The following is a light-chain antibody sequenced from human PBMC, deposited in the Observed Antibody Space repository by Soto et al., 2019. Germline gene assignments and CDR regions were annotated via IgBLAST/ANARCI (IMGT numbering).Light chain of an antibody. CDR3: QSYDSSFVV. Sequence: NFMLTQPHSVSESPGKTVTISCTRSSGSIANNYMQWYQQRPGSAPTTVIFENNQRPSGVPDRFSGSTDGSSNSASLTISGLQTEDEADSSCQSYDSSFVVFGGGTKLTVL. CDR2: ENN. CDR1: SGSIANNY. J-gene: IGLJ2*01. V-gene: IGLV6-57*04.